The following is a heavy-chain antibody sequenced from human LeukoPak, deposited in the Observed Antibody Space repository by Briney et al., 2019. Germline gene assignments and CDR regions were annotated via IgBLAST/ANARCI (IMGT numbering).Heavy chain of an antibody. J-gene: IGHJ6*02. Sequence: ASVKVSCKASGYTFTGYYMHWVRQAPGQGLEWMGWINPNSGGTNYAQKFQGRVTMTRDTSISTAYMEPSRLRSDDTAVYYCASGQQWFGEVGMDVWGQGTTVTVSS. CDR1: GYTFTGYY. CDR3: ASGQQWFGEVGMDV. CDR2: INPNSGGT. D-gene: IGHD3-10*01. V-gene: IGHV1-2*02.